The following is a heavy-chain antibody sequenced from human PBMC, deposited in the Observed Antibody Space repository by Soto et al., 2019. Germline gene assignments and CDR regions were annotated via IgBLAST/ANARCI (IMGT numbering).Heavy chain of an antibody. CDR1: GFTFSSYG. D-gene: IGHD3-9*01. J-gene: IGHJ3*02. CDR3: ARDYDILTGYYEPYAFDI. V-gene: IGHV3-33*01. CDR2: IWYDGSNK. Sequence: QVQLVESGGGVVQPGRSLRLSCAASGFTFSSYGMHWVRQAPGKGLEWVAVIWYDGSNKYYADSVKGRFTISRDNSKNTLYLQMNSLRAEDTAVYYCARDYDILTGYYEPYAFDIWGQGTMVTVSS.